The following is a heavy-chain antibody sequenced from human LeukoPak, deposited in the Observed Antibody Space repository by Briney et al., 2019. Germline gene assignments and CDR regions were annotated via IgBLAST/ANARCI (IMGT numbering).Heavy chain of an antibody. J-gene: IGHJ4*02. D-gene: IGHD3-9*01. CDR3: ARHGVLRYFDY. CDR1: GGSISSYY. Sequence: SETLSLTCTVSGGSISSYYWSWIRQPPGKGLEWIGYIYYSGSTNYNPSLKSRVTISVDTSKNRFSLKLSSVTAADTAVYYCARHGVLRYFDYWGQGTLVTVSS. CDR2: IYYSGST. V-gene: IGHV4-59*08.